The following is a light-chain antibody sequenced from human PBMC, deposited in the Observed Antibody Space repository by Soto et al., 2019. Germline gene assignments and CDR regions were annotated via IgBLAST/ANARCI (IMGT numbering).Light chain of an antibody. Sequence: VLWMTQSPSLLSASTGDRVTITCRTSQGVSTYVAWYQQKPGKPPKPLIYAASTLHSGVPARFSGSGSGTDFTLTISGLQSEDFATYYCQQYYIFTLACGGGTKVDIK. CDR2: AAS. CDR1: QGVSTY. J-gene: IGKJ4*01. V-gene: IGKV1D-8*01. CDR3: QQYYIFTLA.